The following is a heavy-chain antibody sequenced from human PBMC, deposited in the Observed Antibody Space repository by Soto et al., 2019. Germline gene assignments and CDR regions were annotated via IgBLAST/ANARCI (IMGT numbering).Heavy chain of an antibody. CDR2: IYYSGST. J-gene: IGHJ4*02. D-gene: IGHD3-10*01. CDR3: ARGVTMVRGVIHTPYFDY. Sequence: QVQLQESGPGLLKPSQTLSLTCTVSGGSIRSGGYYWSWMRQDPGKGLEWIGYIYYSGSTYYNPSLKSRVTISVDTSKNQFSLKLSSVTAADTAVYYCARGVTMVRGVIHTPYFDYWGQGTLVTLPS. V-gene: IGHV4-31*03. CDR1: GGSIRSGGYY.